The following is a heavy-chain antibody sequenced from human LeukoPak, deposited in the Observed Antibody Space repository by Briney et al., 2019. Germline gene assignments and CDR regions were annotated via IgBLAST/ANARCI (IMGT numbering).Heavy chain of an antibody. CDR1: GGSISSYY. CDR3: ARDLHENYYYYMDV. Sequence: SETLSLTCTVSGGSISSYYWSWIRQPPGKGLEWIGYIYYSGSTNYNPSLRSRVTISVDRSKNQFSLKLSSVTAADTAVYYCARDLHENYYYYMDVWGKGTTVTVSS. J-gene: IGHJ6*03. V-gene: IGHV4-59*12. CDR2: IYYSGST.